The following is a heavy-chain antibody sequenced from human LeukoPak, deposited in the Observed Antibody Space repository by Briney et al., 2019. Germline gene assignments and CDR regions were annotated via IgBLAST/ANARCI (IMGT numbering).Heavy chain of an antibody. J-gene: IGHJ4*02. V-gene: IGHV4-34*01. CDR3: ARYRGEYYDILTGHYYLDY. D-gene: IGHD3-9*01. CDR2: INHSGST. Sequence: SETLSLTCAVYGGSFSGYYWSWIRQPPGKGLEWIGEINHSGSTNYNPSLKSRVTISVDTSKNQFSLKLSSVTAADTAVYYCARYRGEYYDILTGHYYLDYWGQGTLVIVSS. CDR1: GGSFSGYY.